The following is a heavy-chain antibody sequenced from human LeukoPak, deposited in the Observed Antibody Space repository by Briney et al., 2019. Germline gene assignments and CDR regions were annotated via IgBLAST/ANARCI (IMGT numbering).Heavy chain of an antibody. CDR1: GYTFTDYY. Sequence: ASVKVSCKTSGYTFTDYYMHWVRQAPGQGLEWMGWINPNSGGTNYAQKFQGRVTMTRDTSISTAYMELSRLRSDDTAVYYCARYTVTRELKNRKDYYMDVWGKGTTVTVSS. V-gene: IGHV1-2*02. D-gene: IGHD4-17*01. J-gene: IGHJ6*03. CDR3: ARYTVTRELKNRKDYYMDV. CDR2: INPNSGGT.